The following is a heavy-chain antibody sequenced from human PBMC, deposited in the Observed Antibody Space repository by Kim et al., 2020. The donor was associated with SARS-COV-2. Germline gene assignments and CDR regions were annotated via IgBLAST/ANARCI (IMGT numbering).Heavy chain of an antibody. CDR3: ARDRIGHCSSTSCSLHFDY. J-gene: IGHJ4*02. D-gene: IGHD2-2*01. CDR2: TYYSGST. Sequence: SETLSLTCTVSGGSISSHSWSWIRQPPGKGLEWIGYTYYSGSTNYNPSLKSRVTISVDTSKNQFSLKLSSVTAADAAVYYCARDRIGHCSSTSCSLHFDYWGQRTLGTVSS. V-gene: IGHV4-59*11. CDR1: GGSISSHS.